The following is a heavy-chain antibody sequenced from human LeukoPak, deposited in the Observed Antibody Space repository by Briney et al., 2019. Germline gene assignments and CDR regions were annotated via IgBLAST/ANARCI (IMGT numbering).Heavy chain of an antibody. D-gene: IGHD5-24*01. J-gene: IGHJ4*02. CDR1: GGSISNYY. CDR2: IHYSGRT. Sequence: SETLSLTCTVSGGSISNYYWSWIRQPPGKGLEWIGYIHYSGRTKYDPSLESRVTISVDTSKNQFSLKVSSVTAPDTAIYYCARHQDGYGDYFDFWGQGILVTVSS. V-gene: IGHV4-59*08. CDR3: ARHQDGYGDYFDF.